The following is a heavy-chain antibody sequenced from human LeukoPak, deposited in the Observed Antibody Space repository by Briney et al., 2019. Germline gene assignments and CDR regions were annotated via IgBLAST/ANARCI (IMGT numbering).Heavy chain of an antibody. D-gene: IGHD2-2*01. Sequence: GGSLRLSCAGSGFTFDSYRMNWVRQAPGKGLEWVSGISVSDDSTYYADSVKGRFTMSRDNSNNMLYLQMNSLRAEDTAVYYCAKDRYCSSTNCPYDYWGQGTLVTVSS. V-gene: IGHV3-23*01. J-gene: IGHJ4*02. CDR2: ISVSDDST. CDR3: AKDRYCSSTNCPYDY. CDR1: GFTFDSYR.